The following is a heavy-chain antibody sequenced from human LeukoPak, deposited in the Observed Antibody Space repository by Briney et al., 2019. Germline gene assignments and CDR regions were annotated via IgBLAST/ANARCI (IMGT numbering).Heavy chain of an antibody. V-gene: IGHV4-38-2*01. D-gene: IGHD2-15*01. CDR1: RYSIISGYY. J-gene: IGHJ5*01. CDR3: ARGGVLLGWFDP. CDR2: IYHSWST. Sequence: SETLSLTCAVSRYSIISGYYWAWVGRPPGKGLEWIGSIYHSWSTYYNPSLKSRVTISVDTSKNQFSLKLSSVTAADTAVYYCARGGVLLGWFDPWGQGTLVTVSS.